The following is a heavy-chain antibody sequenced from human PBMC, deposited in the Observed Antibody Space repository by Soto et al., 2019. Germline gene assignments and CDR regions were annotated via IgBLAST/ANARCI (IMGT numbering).Heavy chain of an antibody. CDR1: GYTFADYH. V-gene: IGHV1-2*02. CDR3: VRDGTKTLRDWFDP. J-gene: IGHJ5*02. Sequence: ASVKVSFKACGYTFADYHIHWLRQAPGQGLEFMGWINANDGGAGSAQQFQGRVTVTRDTSITTVYMELRSVTAADTAVYYCVRDGTKTLRDWFDPWGQGISVTVSS. D-gene: IGHD1-1*01. CDR2: INANDGGA.